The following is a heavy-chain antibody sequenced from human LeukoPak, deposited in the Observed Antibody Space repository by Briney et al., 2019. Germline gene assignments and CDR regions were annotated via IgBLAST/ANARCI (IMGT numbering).Heavy chain of an antibody. J-gene: IGHJ6*02. CDR1: GYTFTSYA. CDR3: ARALEDIVVVPAANYYYYYGMDV. CDR2: INTNTGNP. V-gene: IGHV7-4-1*02. Sequence: ASVKVSCKASGYTFTSYAMNWVRQAPGQGLEWMGWINTNTGNPTYAQGFTGRFVFSLDTSVSTAYLQISSLKAEDTAVYYCARALEDIVVVPAANYYYYYGMDVWGQGTTVTVSS. D-gene: IGHD2-2*01.